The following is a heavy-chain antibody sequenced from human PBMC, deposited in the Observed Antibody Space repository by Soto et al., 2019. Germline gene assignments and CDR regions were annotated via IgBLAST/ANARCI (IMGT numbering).Heavy chain of an antibody. Sequence: GGSLRLSCAASGFTFSDYYMSWIRQAPGKGLEWVSYISSSGSTIYYADSVKGRFTISRDDAKNSLYLQMNSLRAEDTAVYYCARVVGPIYYYYYMVVWGKGTTVTVSS. CDR3: ARVVGPIYYYYYMVV. J-gene: IGHJ6*03. D-gene: IGHD2-15*01. CDR2: ISSSGSTI. CDR1: GFTFSDYY. V-gene: IGHV3-11*01.